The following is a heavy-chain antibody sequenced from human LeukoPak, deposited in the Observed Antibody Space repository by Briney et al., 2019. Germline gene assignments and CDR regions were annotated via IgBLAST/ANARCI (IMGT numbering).Heavy chain of an antibody. Sequence: ASVTVSCKASGYTFTVYHMHWVRQAPGQGLEWMGLINPSDGSTTYAQKFQGRVSITRDMSTSTIYMELSSLRSDGTAVYYCARSVTIFGVATLGYWGQGTPVTVSS. V-gene: IGHV1-46*01. D-gene: IGHD3-3*01. J-gene: IGHJ4*02. CDR3: ARSVTIFGVATLGY. CDR2: INPSDGST. CDR1: GYTFTVYH.